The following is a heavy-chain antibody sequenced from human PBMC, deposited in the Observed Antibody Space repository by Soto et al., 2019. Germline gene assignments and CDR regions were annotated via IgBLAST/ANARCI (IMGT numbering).Heavy chain of an antibody. CDR1: GYNFDTSW. V-gene: IGHV5-51*01. CDR2: IFPADSDT. J-gene: IGHJ5*02. Sequence: GESLKISCKVSGYNFDTSWIGWVRQMPGKGLEWMGIIFPADSDTRYSPSFQGHVTLSVDKSISTAFLQWSSLRASDTAIYYCARYHVVNGEINWFDPWGQGTQVTASS. D-gene: IGHD2-21*01. CDR3: ARYHVVNGEINWFDP.